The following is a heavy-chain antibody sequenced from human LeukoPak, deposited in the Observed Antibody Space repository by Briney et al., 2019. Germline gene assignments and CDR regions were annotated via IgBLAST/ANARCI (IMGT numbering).Heavy chain of an antibody. D-gene: IGHD5-18*01. CDR3: ARVGWGYSYGTATDY. CDR1: GFTSSSYE. V-gene: IGHV3-48*03. Sequence: PGGSLRLSCAASGFTSSSYEMNWVRQAPGKGLEWVSYISSSGSTIYYADSVKGRFTISRDNAKNSLYLQMNSLRAEDTAVYYCARVGWGYSYGTATDYWGQGTLVTVSS. CDR2: ISSSGSTI. J-gene: IGHJ4*02.